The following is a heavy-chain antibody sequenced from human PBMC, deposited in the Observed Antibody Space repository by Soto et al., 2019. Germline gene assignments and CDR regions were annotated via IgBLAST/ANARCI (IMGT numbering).Heavy chain of an antibody. V-gene: IGHV1-46*03. Sequence: QAHLVQSGAEVREPGASVKVSCRTSGYTFINYCIHWVRQAPGHGLEWMAIINPMSGATNYAQNFQGRITLTMDTYTTTVYMEVSSLTSEDTAVYYCARDLGAGDLWGQGTLVTVSS. J-gene: IGHJ4*02. CDR3: ARDLGAGDL. CDR2: INPMSGAT. CDR1: GYTFINYC. D-gene: IGHD3-16*01.